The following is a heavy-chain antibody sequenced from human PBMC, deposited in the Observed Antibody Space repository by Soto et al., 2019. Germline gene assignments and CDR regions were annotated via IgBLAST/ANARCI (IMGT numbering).Heavy chain of an antibody. Sequence: PGGSLRLSCAASGFTVSNNYMNWVRQAPGKGLEWVSVIYSGGITYYADFLKGRFTISRDNSKNTLYLQMNSLRAEDTAVYYCARGLGALISMVRVNIGANAFDTWGKGTIVNV. CDR1: GFTVSNNY. CDR3: ARGLGALISMVRVNIGANAFDT. V-gene: IGHV3-53*01. CDR2: IYSGGIT. D-gene: IGHD3-10*01. J-gene: IGHJ3*02.